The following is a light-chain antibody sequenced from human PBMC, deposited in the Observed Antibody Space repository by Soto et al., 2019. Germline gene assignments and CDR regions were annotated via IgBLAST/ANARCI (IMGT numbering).Light chain of an antibody. CDR1: QSVSSNY. J-gene: IGKJ2*01. CDR3: QHYGDSPYT. V-gene: IGKV3-20*01. Sequence: EIALTQSPGTLSLSPGERATLSCRASQSVSSNYLAWYQQKPGQAPRLLIYGASSRATGIPDRFSGSGSGTDFTLTISRLEPEDFAVYYCQHYGDSPYTFGQGTRLEIK. CDR2: GAS.